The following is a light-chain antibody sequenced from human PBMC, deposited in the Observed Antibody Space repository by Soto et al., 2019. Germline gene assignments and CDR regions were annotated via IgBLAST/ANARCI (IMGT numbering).Light chain of an antibody. CDR2: KAS. CDR1: QSISSW. Sequence: DIQMTQSPSTLSASVGDRVTITCRASQSISSWLAWYQQKPGKAPKLLIYKASSLERGVPSRFSGSGSGTEFTLTISSLQPDDFATYYCQQYNSYSRTFGQGTKV. J-gene: IGKJ1*01. CDR3: QQYNSYSRT. V-gene: IGKV1-5*03.